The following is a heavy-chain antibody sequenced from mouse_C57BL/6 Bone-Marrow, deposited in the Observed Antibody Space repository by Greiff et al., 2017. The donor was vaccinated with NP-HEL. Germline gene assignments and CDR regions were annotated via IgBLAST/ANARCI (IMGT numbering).Heavy chain of an antibody. J-gene: IGHJ4*01. CDR2: IRNKANGYTT. V-gene: IGHV7-3*01. CDR3: ARSVCYGCSHGRFYAMDY. D-gene: IGHD2-2*01. CDR1: GFTFTDYY. Sequence: EVQLMESGGGLVQPGGSLSLSCAASGFTFTDYYMSWVRQPPGKALEWLGFIRNKANGYTTEYSLSVKGRFTISRANSHSILYLQMIALRAEASATYYCARSVCYGCSHGRFYAMDYWGQGTSVTVSS.